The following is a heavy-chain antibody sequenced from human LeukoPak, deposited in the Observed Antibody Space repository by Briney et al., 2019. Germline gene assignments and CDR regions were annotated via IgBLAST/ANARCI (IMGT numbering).Heavy chain of an antibody. CDR1: GNSFGDYY. J-gene: IGHJ4*02. V-gene: IGHV4-4*07. CDR3: ARGYWFYFDY. Sequence: SETLSLTCTVSGNSFGDYYWSWIRQPAGKGLEWIGRIYTSGRTMYSPSLKSRVTISADTSKNQFSLKLSSVTATDTAVYYCARGYWFYFDYWGQGTLVTVSS. D-gene: IGHD2-8*02. CDR2: IYTSGRT.